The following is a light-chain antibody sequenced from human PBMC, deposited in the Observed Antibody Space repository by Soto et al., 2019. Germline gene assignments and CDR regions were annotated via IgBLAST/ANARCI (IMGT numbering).Light chain of an antibody. Sequence: SYELTQPPSVSVSPGQTARITCSGDALPKQYAYWYQQKPGQAPVLVIYKDSERPSGIPERFSGSSSGTTVTLTISGVQAEDEADYYCQSADSGVVFGGGTKLTVL. CDR3: QSADSGVV. V-gene: IGLV3-25*03. J-gene: IGLJ2*01. CDR2: KDS. CDR1: ALPKQY.